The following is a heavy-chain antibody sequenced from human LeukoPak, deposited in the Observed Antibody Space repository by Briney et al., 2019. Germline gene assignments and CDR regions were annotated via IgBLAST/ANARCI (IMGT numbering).Heavy chain of an antibody. J-gene: IGHJ4*02. D-gene: IGHD4-11*01. Sequence: GGSLRLSCATSGFTFRSYWMSWVRQAPGKGLEWVANIKQDGSEKYYVDSVKGRFTISRDNAKNSLYLQMNSLRAEDTAVYYCAKWGGGDYRDYWGQGTLVTVSS. CDR2: IKQDGSEK. V-gene: IGHV3-7*01. CDR1: GFTFRSYW. CDR3: AKWGGGDYRDY.